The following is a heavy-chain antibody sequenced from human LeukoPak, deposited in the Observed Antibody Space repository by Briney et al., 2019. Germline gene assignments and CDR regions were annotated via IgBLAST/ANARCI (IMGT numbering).Heavy chain of an antibody. J-gene: IGHJ4*02. V-gene: IGHV3-30-3*01. CDR1: GFTFSNYA. CDR2: ISYDGSSK. Sequence: RTGGSLRLSCAASGFTFSNYAIHWVRQAPGKGLEWVTFISYDGSSKSYADSVKGRFTISRDNSKNTLYLQMNSLRVEDAAVYYCAREYYDSGSYSGNFDYWGQGTLVAVSS. D-gene: IGHD3-10*01. CDR3: AREYYDSGSYSGNFDY.